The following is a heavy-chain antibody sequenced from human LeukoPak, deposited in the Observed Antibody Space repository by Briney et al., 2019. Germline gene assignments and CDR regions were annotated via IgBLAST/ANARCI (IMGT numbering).Heavy chain of an antibody. CDR2: INPNSGGT. CDR1: GYTFTGYY. CDR3: ARGRYGLGRYFDY. Sequence: ASVKVSCKASGYTFTGYYMHWVRQAPGQGLEWMGWINPNSGGTNYAQKFQGRVTMTRDTSISTAYMELSRLRSDDTAVYYCARGRYGLGRYFDYWGQETLVTVSS. V-gene: IGHV1-2*02. J-gene: IGHJ4*02. D-gene: IGHD5-18*01.